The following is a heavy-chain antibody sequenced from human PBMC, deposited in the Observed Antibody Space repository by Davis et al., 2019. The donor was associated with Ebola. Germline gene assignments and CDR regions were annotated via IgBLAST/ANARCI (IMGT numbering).Heavy chain of an antibody. V-gene: IGHV4-59*01. J-gene: IGHJ6*02. CDR1: GGSISRYY. Sequence: PSETLSLTCTVSGGSISRYYWSWIRQPPGKGLEWIGYIYYTGSTNYNPSLKSRVTISVDTSKNQFSLKLSSVTAADTAVYYCAGNPTSYYGMDVWGQGTTVTVSS. CDR3: AGNPTSYYGMDV. CDR2: IYYTGST.